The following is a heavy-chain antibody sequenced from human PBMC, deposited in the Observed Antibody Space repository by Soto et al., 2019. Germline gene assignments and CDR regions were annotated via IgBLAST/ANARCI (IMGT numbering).Heavy chain of an antibody. D-gene: IGHD5-18*01. CDR2: IYPGDSDT. CDR3: ARQDYNYAYFDF. J-gene: IGHJ4*02. V-gene: IGHV5-51*01. Sequence: GESLKISCKGSGYSFTNYWIGWVRQMPGKGLEWMGIIYPGDSDTRYSPSFQGQVIISVDQSISTAYLQWSSLQASGTAMYYCARQDYNYAYFDFWGQGTLVTVSS. CDR1: GYSFTNYW.